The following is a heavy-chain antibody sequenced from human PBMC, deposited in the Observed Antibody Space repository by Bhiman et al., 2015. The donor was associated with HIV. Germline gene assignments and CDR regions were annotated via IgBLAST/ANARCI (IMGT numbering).Heavy chain of an antibody. CDR3: ASGYYYDSSGYYFDY. Sequence: EVQLVESGGGLIQPGGSLRLSCAASGFTVSSNYMSWVRQAPGKGLEWVSVIYSGGSTYYADSVKGRFTISRDNSKNTLYLQMNSLRAEDTAVYYCASGYYYDSSGYYFDYWGQGTLVTVSS. V-gene: IGHV3-53*01. D-gene: IGHD3-22*01. J-gene: IGHJ4*02. CDR1: GFTVSSNY. CDR2: IYSGGST.